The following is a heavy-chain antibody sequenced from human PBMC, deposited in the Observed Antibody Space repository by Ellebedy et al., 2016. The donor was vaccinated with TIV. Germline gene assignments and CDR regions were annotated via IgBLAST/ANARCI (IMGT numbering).Heavy chain of an antibody. Sequence: GESLKISCKGSGYSFTTYWIGWVRQMPGKGLEWMGIIYPGDSDTRYSPSFQGQVTISADKSISTAYLQWSSLKASDTAMYYCARRGYCSSTSCSGRYGMDVWGQGTTVTVSS. V-gene: IGHV5-51*01. D-gene: IGHD2-2*01. CDR2: IYPGDSDT. J-gene: IGHJ6*02. CDR3: ARRGYCSSTSCSGRYGMDV. CDR1: GYSFTTYW.